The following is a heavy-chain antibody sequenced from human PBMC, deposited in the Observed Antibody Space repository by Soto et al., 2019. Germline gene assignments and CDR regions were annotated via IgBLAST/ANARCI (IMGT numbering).Heavy chain of an antibody. CDR3: TTGDIMITFGGVIVEYFDY. D-gene: IGHD3-16*02. CDR2: IKSKTDGGTT. CDR1: GFTFSNAW. J-gene: IGHJ4*02. V-gene: IGHV3-15*07. Sequence: GGSLRLSCAASGFTFSNAWMNWVRQAPGKGLEWVGRIKSKTDGGTTDYAAPVKGRFTISRDDSKNTLYLQMNSLKTEDTAVYYCTTGDIMITFGGVIVEYFDYWGQGTLVTVSS.